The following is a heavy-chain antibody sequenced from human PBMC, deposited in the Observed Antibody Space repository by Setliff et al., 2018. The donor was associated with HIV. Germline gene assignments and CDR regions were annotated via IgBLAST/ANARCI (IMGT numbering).Heavy chain of an antibody. J-gene: IGHJ5*01. D-gene: IGHD6-13*01. V-gene: IGHV5-51*01. Sequence: GESLKISCQGSGYTFADYWIGWVRQMPGKGLEWMGIIRPADSDTRVNPSFQGHVTISADKSISTTYLQWSSLRASDTAMYYCARVFSAGWFDSWGQGTLVTRLL. CDR1: GYTFADYW. CDR3: ARVFSAGWFDS. CDR2: IRPADSDT.